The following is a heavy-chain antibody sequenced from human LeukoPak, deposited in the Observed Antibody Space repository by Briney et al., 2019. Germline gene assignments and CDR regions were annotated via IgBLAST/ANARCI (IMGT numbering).Heavy chain of an antibody. Sequence: ASVKVSCKASGYTFTGYYMHWVRQAPGQGLGWMGWINPNSGGTNYAQKFQGRVTMTRDTSISTAYMELSRLRSDDTAVYYCATASSSWYFGYYYYMDVWGKGTTVTVSS. D-gene: IGHD6-13*01. CDR2: INPNSGGT. J-gene: IGHJ6*03. CDR3: ATASSSWYFGYYYYMDV. V-gene: IGHV1-2*02. CDR1: GYTFTGYY.